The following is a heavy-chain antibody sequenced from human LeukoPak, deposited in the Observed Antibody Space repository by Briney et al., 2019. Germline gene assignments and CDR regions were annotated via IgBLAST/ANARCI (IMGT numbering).Heavy chain of an antibody. CDR3: AKDRLVGELSTSLYYYYYHGMDV. CDR2: ISWNSVSI. Sequence: GRSLRLSCAASGFTFDDHAMHWVRQAPGKGLEWVSGISWNSVSIGYADSVKGRFTISRDNARKSLYLQMHSLKTEDTALYYCAKDRLVGELSTSLYYYYYHGMDVWGQGTTVTVSS. V-gene: IGHV3-9*01. D-gene: IGHD3-10*01. J-gene: IGHJ6*02. CDR1: GFTFDDHA.